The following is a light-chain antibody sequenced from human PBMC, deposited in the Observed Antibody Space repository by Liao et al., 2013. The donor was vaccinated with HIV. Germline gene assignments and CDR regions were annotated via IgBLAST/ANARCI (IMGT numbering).Light chain of an antibody. Sequence: SYELTQPPSVSVSAGQTARITCSGHKLGTDKYASWYQQKAGQSPVLVIYQDNKRPSGIPERFSGSSSGTTVTLTISGVQAEDEADYYCQSADSSGTFEFGGGTKLTVL. CDR1: KLGTDKY. J-gene: IGLJ2*01. CDR3: QSADSSGTFE. V-gene: IGLV3-25*03. CDR2: QDN.